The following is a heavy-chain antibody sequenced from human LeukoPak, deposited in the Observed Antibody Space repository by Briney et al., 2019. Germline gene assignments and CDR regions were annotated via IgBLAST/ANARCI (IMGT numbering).Heavy chain of an antibody. CDR2: ISAYNGNT. CDR3: ARASGWYVDNWFDP. Sequence: ASXKVSCKASGYTFTSYGISWVRQAPGQGLEWMGWISAYNGNTNYAQKLQGRVTMTTDTSTSTAYMELRSLRSDDTAVYYCARASGWYVDNWFDPWGQGTLVTVSS. D-gene: IGHD6-19*01. J-gene: IGHJ5*02. V-gene: IGHV1-18*01. CDR1: GYTFTSYG.